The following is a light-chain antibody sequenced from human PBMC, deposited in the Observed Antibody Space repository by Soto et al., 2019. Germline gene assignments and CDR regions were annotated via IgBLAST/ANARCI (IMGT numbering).Light chain of an antibody. CDR3: QQYDNRPLT. J-gene: IGKJ4*01. CDR1: QDITNY. V-gene: IGKV1-33*01. Sequence: DIQMTQSPSSLSASVGDRVTITCQASQDITNYLNWYQQKPGKAPKLLIYDVSKLEAGVPSRFSGSGSGTDFTLTISSXQPEDIATYYCQQYDNRPLTFGGGTKVDTK. CDR2: DVS.